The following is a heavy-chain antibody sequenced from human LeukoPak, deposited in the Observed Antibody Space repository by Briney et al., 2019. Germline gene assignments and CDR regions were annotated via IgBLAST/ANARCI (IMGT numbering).Heavy chain of an antibody. V-gene: IGHV1-46*01. CDR2: INPSGGST. Sequence: ASVKVSCKASGYTFTSYYMHWVRQAPGQGLEWMGIINPSGGSTSYAQKFQGRVTMTRDTSTSTVDMELSSLRSEDTAVYYCARAPCGGDCSSKYYYYIDVWGKGTTVTISS. D-gene: IGHD2-21*02. J-gene: IGHJ6*03. CDR3: ARAPCGGDCSSKYYYYIDV. CDR1: GYTFTSYY.